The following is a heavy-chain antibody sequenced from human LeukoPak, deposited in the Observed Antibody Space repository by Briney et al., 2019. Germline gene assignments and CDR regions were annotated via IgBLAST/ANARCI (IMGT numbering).Heavy chain of an antibody. Sequence: GGSLRLSCAASGFTVRSNYTTWVRQAPGKGLEWVSVIYCGGGTNYAGSVKGRFTISIDNSKNTLYLQMNSLRAEDTAFYYCARARGDYGGDTGPFDYWGQGTLVTVSS. D-gene: IGHD4-23*01. CDR2: IYCGGGT. CDR1: GFTVRSNY. V-gene: IGHV3-53*01. CDR3: ARARGDYGGDTGPFDY. J-gene: IGHJ4*02.